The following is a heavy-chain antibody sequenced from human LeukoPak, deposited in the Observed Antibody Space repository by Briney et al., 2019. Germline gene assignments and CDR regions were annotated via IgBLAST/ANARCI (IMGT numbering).Heavy chain of an antibody. V-gene: IGHV4-61*02. J-gene: IGHJ4*02. CDR1: GGSISSGSYY. Sequence: PSETLSLTCTVSGGSISSGSYYWSWIRQPDGKGLEWIGRIYTSGSTNYNPSLKSRVTISVDTSKNQFSLKLSSVTAADTAVYYCARESTARIAVAGGLGYYFDYWGQGTLVTVSS. CDR3: ARESTARIAVAGGLGYYFDY. D-gene: IGHD6-19*01. CDR2: IYTSGST.